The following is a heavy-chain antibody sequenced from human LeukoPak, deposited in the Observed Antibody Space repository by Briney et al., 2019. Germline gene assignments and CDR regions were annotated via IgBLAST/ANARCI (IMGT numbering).Heavy chain of an antibody. CDR1: GFIFSSYA. CDR2: ISGSGGST. D-gene: IGHD3-9*01. J-gene: IGHJ4*02. V-gene: IGHV3-23*01. Sequence: GGSLILSCAASGFIFSSYAMSWVRQDPGKGLEWVSAISGSGGSTYYADSVKGRFTISRDNSKNTLYLQMNSLRAEDTAVYYCAKLGDILTGYPYYFDCWGQGTLVTVSS. CDR3: AKLGDILTGYPYYFDC.